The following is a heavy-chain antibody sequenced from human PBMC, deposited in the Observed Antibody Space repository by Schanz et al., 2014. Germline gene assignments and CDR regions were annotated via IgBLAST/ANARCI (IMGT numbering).Heavy chain of an antibody. J-gene: IGHJ4*02. Sequence: EGQLLESGGGLIQPGGSLRLSCAASGFTFSSYAMSWVRQAPGKGLEWVGRVRNKNNRYTTEYAASVKGRFTISRDDSKNSLYLQMNSLKTEDTAMYDCARRASCSRIGCPFDSWGQGTLVTVSS. D-gene: IGHD2-2*01. CDR2: VRNKNNRYTT. V-gene: IGHV3-72*01. CDR1: GFTFSSYA. CDR3: ARRASCSRIGCPFDS.